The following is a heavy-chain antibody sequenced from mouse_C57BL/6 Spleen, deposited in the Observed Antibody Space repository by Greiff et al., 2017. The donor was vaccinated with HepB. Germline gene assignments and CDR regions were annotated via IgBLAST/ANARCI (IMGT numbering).Heavy chain of an antibody. CDR2: IYPGSGST. J-gene: IGHJ4*01. D-gene: IGHD2-3*01. CDR3: ARGLIYDGYYYAMDY. CDR1: GYTFTSYW. Sequence: QVQLKQPGAELVKPGASVKMSCKASGYTFTSYWITWVKQRPGQGLEWIGDIYPGSGSTNYNEKFKSKATLTVDTSSSTAYMQLSSLTSEDSAVYYCARGLIYDGYYYAMDYWGQGTSVTVSS. V-gene: IGHV1-55*01.